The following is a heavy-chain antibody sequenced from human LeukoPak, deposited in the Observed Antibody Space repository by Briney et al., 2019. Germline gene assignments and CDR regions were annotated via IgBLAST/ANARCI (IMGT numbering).Heavy chain of an antibody. J-gene: IGHJ4*02. V-gene: IGHV3-33*01. D-gene: IGHD1-26*01. CDR1: GFTFSSYG. CDR3: ARDLVGATRFDY. CDR2: IWYDGSNK. Sequence: GGSLRLSCAASGFTFSSYGMHWVRQAPGKGLEWVAVIWYDGSNKYYADSVKGRFTISRDNSKNTLYLQMNSLRAEDTAVYYCARDLVGATRFDYWGQGTLVTVSS.